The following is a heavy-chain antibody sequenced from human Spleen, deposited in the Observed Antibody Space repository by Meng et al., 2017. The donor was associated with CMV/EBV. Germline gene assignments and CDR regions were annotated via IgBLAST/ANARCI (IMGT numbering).Heavy chain of an antibody. D-gene: IGHD3-3*01. J-gene: IGHJ4*02. CDR1: GFTFSSYS. CDR3: ARDRFLEWLFDY. Sequence: GESLKISCAASGFTFSSYSMNWVRQAPGKGLEWVSSISSSSSYIYYADSVKGRFTISRDNAKNSLYLQMNSLRAEDTAVYYCARDRFLEWLFDYWGQGTLVTVSS. CDR2: ISSSSSYI. V-gene: IGHV3-21*01.